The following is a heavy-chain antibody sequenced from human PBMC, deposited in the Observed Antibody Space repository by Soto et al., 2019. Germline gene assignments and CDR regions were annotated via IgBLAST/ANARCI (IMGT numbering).Heavy chain of an antibody. J-gene: IGHJ4*02. V-gene: IGHV1-3*01. CDR2: INGGSGNT. D-gene: IGHD3-10*01. CDR3: ARVPPWANSAGDYYIQHYDS. Sequence: ASVKVSCKSSGFTFTSYAIHWLRQAPGQRPQWMGWINGGSGNTKYSQDFQGRVTFTRDTFATTAYLELSSLRSEDTAVYYCARVPPWANSAGDYYIQHYDSWGQGTPVTSPQ. CDR1: GFTFTSYA.